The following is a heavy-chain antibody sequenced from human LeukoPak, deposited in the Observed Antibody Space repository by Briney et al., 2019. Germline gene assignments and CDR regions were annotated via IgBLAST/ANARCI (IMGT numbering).Heavy chain of an antibody. CDR3: VTDHYNNHGNFDF. Sequence: ASVKVSCKVSGFILTVLSIHWLRLAPGKGLAWMGSFDREDDETMYAQHLQGRVTMTEDISADTAFLQLRSLTFEDTAVYYCVTDHYNNHGNFDFWGQGTLVTVSS. CDR1: GFILTVLS. D-gene: IGHD3-10*01. CDR2: FDREDDET. V-gene: IGHV1-24*01. J-gene: IGHJ4*02.